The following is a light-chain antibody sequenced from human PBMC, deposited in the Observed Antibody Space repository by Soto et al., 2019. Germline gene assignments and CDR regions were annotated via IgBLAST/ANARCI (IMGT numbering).Light chain of an antibody. CDR3: QHYNSYSEA. CDR2: KAS. Sequence: IHMTHSPSTLSVSVGDRVTITCRASQTISSWLAWYQQKPGKAPKLLIYKASTLKSGVPSRFSGSGSGTEFTLTISSLQSDDFATYYCQHYNSYSEAFGEGTKVDI. J-gene: IGKJ1*01. V-gene: IGKV1-5*03. CDR1: QTISSW.